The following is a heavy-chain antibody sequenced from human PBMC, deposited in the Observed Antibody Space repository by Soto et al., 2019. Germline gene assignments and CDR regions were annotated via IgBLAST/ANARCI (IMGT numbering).Heavy chain of an antibody. D-gene: IGHD3-16*01. J-gene: IGHJ4*02. CDR1: GYTFTSYG. CDR3: ARDWFGIDY. Sequence: QVQLVQSGAEVKKPGASVKVSCKASGYTFTSYGISWVRQAPGQGLEWTGWINPYNGNTNYAQKLQGRVTMTTDTSTNTAYMELRSLISDDTAVYYCARDWFGIDYWGQGTLVTVSS. V-gene: IGHV1-18*01. CDR2: INPYNGNT.